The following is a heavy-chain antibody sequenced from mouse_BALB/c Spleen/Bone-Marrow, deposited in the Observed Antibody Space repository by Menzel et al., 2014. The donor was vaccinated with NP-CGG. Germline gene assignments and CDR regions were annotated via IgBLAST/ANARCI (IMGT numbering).Heavy chain of an antibody. CDR3: ASPSDGNPFAY. V-gene: IGHV1S126*01. Sequence: VQLQQSGPQLVRPGASVKISCKASGYSFXSYWMHWVKQRPGQGLEWIGMIDPSDSETRLNQKFKDKATLTVDKSSSTAYMQLSSPTSEDSAVYYCASPSDGNPFAYWGQGTLVTVSA. D-gene: IGHD2-1*01. CDR2: IDPSDSET. CDR1: GYSFXSYW. J-gene: IGHJ3*01.